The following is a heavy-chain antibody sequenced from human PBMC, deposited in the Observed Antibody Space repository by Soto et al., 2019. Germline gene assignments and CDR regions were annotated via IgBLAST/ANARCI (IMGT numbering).Heavy chain of an antibody. D-gene: IGHD5-18*01. CDR1: GYSFTSYW. V-gene: IGHV5-51*01. J-gene: IGHJ6*02. CDR3: ARHLRRGYSYGVYYYYYGMDV. CDR2: IYPGDSDT. Sequence: GESLKISCKGSGYSFTSYWIGWVRQMPGKGLEWMGIIYPGDSDTRYSPSFQGQVTISADKSISTAYLQWSSLKASDTAMYYCARHLRRGYSYGVYYYYYGMDVWGQGTTVTVSS.